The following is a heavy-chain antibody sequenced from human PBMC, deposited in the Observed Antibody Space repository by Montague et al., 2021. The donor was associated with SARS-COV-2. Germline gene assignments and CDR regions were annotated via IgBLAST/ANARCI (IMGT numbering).Heavy chain of an antibody. CDR3: ARENTVTTFGGPYYIDS. J-gene: IGHJ4*02. Sequence: SETLSLTCIVSGSSVRSYYWSWIRQPPGKGLERIGYIYDSGSTSYNPSLKSRVTISVDTSKNQFSLKLSSVTAADTAVYYCARENTVTTFGGPYYIDSWGQGTLVTVSA. CDR2: IYDSGST. CDR1: GSSVRSYY. D-gene: IGHD4-17*01. V-gene: IGHV4-59*02.